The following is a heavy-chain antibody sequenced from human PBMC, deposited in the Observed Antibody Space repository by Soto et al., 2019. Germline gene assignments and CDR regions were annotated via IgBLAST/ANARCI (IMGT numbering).Heavy chain of an antibody. J-gene: IGHJ2*01. CDR2: ISYDGSNK. D-gene: IGHD4-4*01. CDR3: ARPLWRDDYNWGYFDL. V-gene: IGHV3-30-3*01. Sequence: QVQLVESGGGVVQPGRSLRLSCEASGFTFSSYARHWVRQAPGKGLEWVAVISYDGSNKYYADSVKGRFTISRDNSKNTLYLQMNSLRAEDTAVYYCARPLWRDDYNWGYFDLWGRGTLVTVSS. CDR1: GFTFSSYA.